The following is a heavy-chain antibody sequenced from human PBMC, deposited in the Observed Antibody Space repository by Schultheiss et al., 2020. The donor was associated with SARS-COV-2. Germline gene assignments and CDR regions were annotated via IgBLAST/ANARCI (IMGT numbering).Heavy chain of an antibody. J-gene: IGHJ6*02. D-gene: IGHD2-2*01. CDR2: IYYSGST. Sequence: SETLSLTCTVSGGSISSSSYYWGWIRQPPGKGLEWIGSIYYSGSTYYNPSLKSRVTISVDTSKNQFSLKLSSVTAADTAVYYCARQFATSPQYCSSTSCYGNYYYGMDVWGQGTTVTVSS. V-gene: IGHV4-39*01. CDR1: GGSISSSSYY. CDR3: ARQFATSPQYCSSTSCYGNYYYGMDV.